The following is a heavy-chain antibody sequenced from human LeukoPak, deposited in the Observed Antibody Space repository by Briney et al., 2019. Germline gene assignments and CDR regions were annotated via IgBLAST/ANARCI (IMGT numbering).Heavy chain of an antibody. CDR2: ISAYNGNT. CDR3: ARRLDYGDY. J-gene: IGHJ4*02. Sequence: GASVTVSCTTSGYTFTSYGISWVRQAPGQGLEWMGWISAYNGNTNYAQRLQGRVTMTTDTSTSTASMELRSLRSDDTAVYYCARRLDYGDYWGQGTLVTVSS. V-gene: IGHV1-18*01. CDR1: GYTFTSYG.